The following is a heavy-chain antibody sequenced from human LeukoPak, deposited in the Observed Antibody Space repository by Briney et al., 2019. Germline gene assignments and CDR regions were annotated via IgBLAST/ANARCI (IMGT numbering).Heavy chain of an antibody. V-gene: IGHV3-23*01. CDR3: AKDFVVVVSDY. J-gene: IGHJ4*02. D-gene: IGHD2-2*01. CDR2: ISGSGGST. CDR1: GFTFSSYA. Sequence: GGSLRLSCAASGFTFSSYAMSWVRQAPGKGLEWVSAISGSGGSTYYVDSVKGRFIISRDNSKNTLYLQMNSLRAEDTAVYYCAKDFVVVVSDYWGQGTLVTVSS.